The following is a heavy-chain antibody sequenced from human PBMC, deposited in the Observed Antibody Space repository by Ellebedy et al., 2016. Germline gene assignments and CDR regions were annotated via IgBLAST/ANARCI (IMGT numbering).Heavy chain of an antibody. CDR3: ARDGDCPS. V-gene: IGHV1-8*01. Sequence: ASVQVSCKASGYTFTSYDINWVRQATGQGLEWMGWMNPNSGNTGYAQNFQGRVTMTRTTSISTAYMELSSLRAENTAVYYCARDGDCPSWGQGTLVTVSS. D-gene: IGHD2-21*02. CDR2: MNPNSGNT. J-gene: IGHJ5*02. CDR1: GYTFTSYD.